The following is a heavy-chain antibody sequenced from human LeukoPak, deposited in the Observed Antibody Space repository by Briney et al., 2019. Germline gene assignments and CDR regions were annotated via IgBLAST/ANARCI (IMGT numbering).Heavy chain of an antibody. Sequence: SETLSLTCDVYGGSFSGYYWSWIRQPPEKGLEWIGEINHSGGTNYNPSLKSRVTISVDTSKNQFSLKLTSVTAADTAVYYCARQTGSGLFILPGGQGTLVTVSS. V-gene: IGHV4-34*01. J-gene: IGHJ4*02. CDR3: ARQTGSGLFILP. CDR2: INHSGGT. D-gene: IGHD3/OR15-3a*01. CDR1: GGSFSGYY.